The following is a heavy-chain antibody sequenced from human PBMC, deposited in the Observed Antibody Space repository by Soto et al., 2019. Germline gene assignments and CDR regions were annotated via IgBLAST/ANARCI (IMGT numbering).Heavy chain of an antibody. V-gene: IGHV4-39*01. CDR2: IYYSGST. CDR3: ATLWGQD. J-gene: IGHJ4*02. CDR1: GGSISSSSNY. D-gene: IGHD3-10*01. Sequence: QLQLQESGPGLVKPSETLSLTCNVSGGSISSSSNYWGWIRQPPGKGLEWIGRIYYSGSTFYNPALKSRVTISVDTYKNQFSLKLSSASAADTAVYYCATLWGQDWGQGTLVTVSS.